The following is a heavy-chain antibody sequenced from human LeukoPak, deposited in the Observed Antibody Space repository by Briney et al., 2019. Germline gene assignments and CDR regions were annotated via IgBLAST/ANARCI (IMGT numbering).Heavy chain of an antibody. CDR2: ISAYNGNT. CDR1: GYTFTSYG. D-gene: IGHD3-22*01. J-gene: IGHJ4*02. Sequence: ASVKVSCKASGYTFTSYGISWVRQAPGQGLEWMGWISAYNGNTNNAQKLQGRVTMTTDTSTSTAYMELRSLRSDDTAVYYCARTYYYDSSGYYSPKYYFDYWGQGTLVTVSS. CDR3: ARTYYYDSSGYYSPKYYFDY. V-gene: IGHV1-18*01.